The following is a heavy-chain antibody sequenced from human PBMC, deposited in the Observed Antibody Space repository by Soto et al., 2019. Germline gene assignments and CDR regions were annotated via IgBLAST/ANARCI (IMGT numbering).Heavy chain of an antibody. D-gene: IGHD6-13*01. Sequence: QVQLQESGPGLVKPSQTLSLTCTVSGGSISSGGYYWSWIRQHPGKGLEWIGYIYYSGSTYYNPSLNGRVTISVDTSKNQFSLKLSSVTAADTAVYYCARAKKGIAAAENWFDPWGQGTLVTVSS. CDR1: GGSISSGGYY. CDR3: ARAKKGIAAAENWFDP. CDR2: IYYSGST. V-gene: IGHV4-31*03. J-gene: IGHJ5*02.